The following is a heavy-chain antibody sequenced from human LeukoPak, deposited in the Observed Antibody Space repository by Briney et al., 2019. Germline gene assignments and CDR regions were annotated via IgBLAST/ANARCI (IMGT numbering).Heavy chain of an antibody. D-gene: IGHD6-13*01. Sequence: PGGSLRLSCTASGFTFGDYAMSWVRQAPGKGLEWVGFIRSKAYGGTTEYAASGKGRFTISRDDSKSIAYLQMNSLKTEDTAVYYCKSRAQPSDYWGQGTLVTVSS. J-gene: IGHJ4*02. CDR3: KSRAQPSDY. CDR1: GFTFGDYA. V-gene: IGHV3-49*04. CDR2: IRSKAYGGTT.